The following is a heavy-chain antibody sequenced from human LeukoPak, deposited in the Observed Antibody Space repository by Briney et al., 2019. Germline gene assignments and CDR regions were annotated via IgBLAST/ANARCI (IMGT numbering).Heavy chain of an antibody. V-gene: IGHV3-74*01. D-gene: IGHD1-26*01. CDR1: GFTFSSYW. CDR3: ASSPWELPDY. Sequence: PGGSLRLSCAASGFTFSSYWMHWVRQAPGKGLVWVSRINTDGSSTTYADSVKGRFTISRDNAKNTLYPQMNSLRAEDTAVYYCASSPWELPDYWGQGTLVTVSS. CDR2: INTDGSST. J-gene: IGHJ4*02.